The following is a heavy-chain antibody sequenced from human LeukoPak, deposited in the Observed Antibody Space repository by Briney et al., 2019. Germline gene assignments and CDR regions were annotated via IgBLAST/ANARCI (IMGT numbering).Heavy chain of an antibody. CDR3: ARTPMRRITMVRGVIPPLVGMDV. J-gene: IGHJ6*02. Sequence: PGGSLRLSCAASGFTFDDYAMHWVRQAPGKGLEWFSGISWNSGSIGYADSVKGRFTISRDNAKNSLYLQMNSLRAEDTALFYCARTPMRRITMVRGVIPPLVGMDVWGQGTTVTVSS. CDR2: ISWNSGSI. CDR1: GFTFDDYA. V-gene: IGHV3-9*01. D-gene: IGHD3-10*01.